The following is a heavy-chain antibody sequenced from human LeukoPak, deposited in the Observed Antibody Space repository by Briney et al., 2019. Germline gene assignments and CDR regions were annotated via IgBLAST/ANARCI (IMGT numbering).Heavy chain of an antibody. D-gene: IGHD2-2*01. CDR1: GYTFTGYY. CDR2: INPNSGGT. CDR3: ARGDIVVVPAASNWFDP. J-gene: IGHJ5*02. V-gene: IGHV1-2*02. Sequence: ASATVSCKASGYTFTGYYMHWVRQAPGQGLEWMGWINPNSGGTNYAQKFQGRVTMTRDTSISTAYMELSRLRSDDTAVYYCARGDIVVVPAASNWFDPWGQGTLVTVSS.